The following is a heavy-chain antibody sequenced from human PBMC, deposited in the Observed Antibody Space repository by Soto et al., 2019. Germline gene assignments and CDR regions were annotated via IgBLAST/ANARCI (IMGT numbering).Heavy chain of an antibody. CDR2: IYSSGST. CDR1: GGSVSSGSYY. D-gene: IGHD5-12*01. J-gene: IGHJ4*02. Sequence: SETLSLTCTVSGGSVSSGSYYWRWIRQPPGKGLEWIGYIYSSGSTSYNPSLKSRVTISVDTSKNQFSLKLSSVTAADTAVYYCARDGDGYNYWGQGTLVTVSS. CDR3: ARDGDGYNY. V-gene: IGHV4-61*01.